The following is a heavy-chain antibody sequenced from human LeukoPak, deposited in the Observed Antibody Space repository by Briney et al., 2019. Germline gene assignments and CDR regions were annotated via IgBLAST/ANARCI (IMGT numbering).Heavy chain of an antibody. V-gene: IGHV3-48*03. CDR2: ISSSGNTI. D-gene: IGHD3-10*02. CDR3: AELGITMIGGV. CDR1: GLTISSYE. J-gene: IGHJ6*04. Sequence: GGSLRLSCAASGLTISSYEMSWVRQAAGKGLEWISYISSSGNTIFYSDSVKGRFTISRDNAKNSLHLQMNSLTAEDTAVYYCAELGITMIGGVWGKGTTVTISS.